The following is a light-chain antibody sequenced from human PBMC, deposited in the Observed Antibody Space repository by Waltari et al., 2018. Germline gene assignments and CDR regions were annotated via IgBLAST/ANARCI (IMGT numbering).Light chain of an antibody. V-gene: IGKV3-15*01. Sequence: ERVLTQSPATLSLSPVERATLSCWTSESAAGTLACDQQRPGQAPRLLIFHTSTRATGIPAKFSRSGSGTEFPVTIRSLQSEDFAVYYGQQYNNRRPSTFSQGTKVEIK. J-gene: IGKJ1*01. CDR1: ESAAGT. CDR3: QQYNNRRPST. CDR2: HTS.